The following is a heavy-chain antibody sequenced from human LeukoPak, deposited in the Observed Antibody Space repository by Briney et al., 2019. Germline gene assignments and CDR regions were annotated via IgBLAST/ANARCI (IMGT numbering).Heavy chain of an antibody. V-gene: IGHV3-30*02. D-gene: IGHD6-19*01. J-gene: IGHJ5*02. Sequence: PGGSLRLSCAASGFTFSSYGMYWVRQAPGKGLECVAFIRYDESNKEHADSVKGRFTISRDNSRNTVYLQMNSLRAEDTAVYYCARDLSSGWYPGWFDPWGRGTLVTVSS. CDR3: ARDLSSGWYPGWFDP. CDR2: IRYDESNK. CDR1: GFTFSSYG.